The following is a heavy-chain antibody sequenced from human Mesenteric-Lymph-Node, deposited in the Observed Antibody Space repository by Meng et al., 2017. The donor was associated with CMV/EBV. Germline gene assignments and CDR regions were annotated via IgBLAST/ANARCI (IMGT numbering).Heavy chain of an antibody. CDR2: IKSKTDGGTT. CDR3: TGTRFLEWLFTYYFDY. Sequence: TFSNAWMSWVRQAPGKGLEWVGRIKSKTDGGTTDYAAPVKGRFTISRDDSKNTLYLQMNSLKTEDTAVYYCTGTRFLEWLFTYYFDYWGQGTLVTVSS. V-gene: IGHV3-15*01. D-gene: IGHD3-3*01. J-gene: IGHJ4*02. CDR1: TFSNAW.